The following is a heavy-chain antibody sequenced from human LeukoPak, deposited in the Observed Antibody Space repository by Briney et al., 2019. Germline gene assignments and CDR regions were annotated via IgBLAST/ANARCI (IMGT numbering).Heavy chain of an antibody. CDR1: GGSFSGYY. D-gene: IGHD2/OR15-2a*01. J-gene: IGHJ5*02. Sequence: SETLSLTCAVYGGSFSGYYWSWIRQPPGKGLEWIGESNHSGSTNYNPSLKSRVTISVDTSKNQFSLKLSSVTAADTAVYYCARGRKPTLRDWFDPWGQGTLVTVSS. V-gene: IGHV4-34*01. CDR3: ARGRKPTLRDWFDP. CDR2: SNHSGST.